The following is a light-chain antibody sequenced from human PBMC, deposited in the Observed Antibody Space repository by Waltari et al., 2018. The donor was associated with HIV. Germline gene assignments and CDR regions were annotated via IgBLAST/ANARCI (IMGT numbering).Light chain of an antibody. CDR1: NSNIGAGYD. J-gene: IGLJ3*02. CDR2: GDT. V-gene: IGLV1-40*01. CDR3: QSYDSSLSGLWV. Sequence: SVLTQPPSVSGAPGQWVSISCTGNNSNIGAGYDVHWYRHSPGTAPKLVISGDTIRPSGVPDLFSVSRSGNSVTLDIAGLRAEDEADYFCQSYDSSLSGLWVFGAGTKLTVL.